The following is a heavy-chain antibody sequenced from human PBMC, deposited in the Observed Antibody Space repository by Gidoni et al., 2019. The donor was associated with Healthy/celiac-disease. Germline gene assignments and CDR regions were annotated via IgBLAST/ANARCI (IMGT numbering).Heavy chain of an antibody. CDR3: ALTLWLDQTYYYYGMDV. V-gene: IGHV4-39*01. J-gene: IGHJ6*02. D-gene: IGHD3-10*01. CDR2: IYYSGST. CDR1: GGSISSRSYY. Sequence: QLQLQESGPGLVKPSETLSLTCTVSGGSISSRSYYWGWIRQPPGKGLEWIGSIYYSGSTYYNPSLKSRVTISVDTSKNQFSLKLSSVTAADTAVYYCALTLWLDQTYYYYGMDVWGQGTTVTVSS.